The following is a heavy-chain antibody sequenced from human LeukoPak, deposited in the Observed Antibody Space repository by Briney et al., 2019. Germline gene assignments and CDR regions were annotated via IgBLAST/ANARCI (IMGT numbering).Heavy chain of an antibody. CDR2: INPSGGST. CDR3: ARDQDWNYAFDI. Sequence: ASVNVSCKPSGYTLTSYFIHWVRQAPGQGLEWMGIINPSGGSTSYAQKFQGRVTMTRDTSTSTVYMELSSLRSEDTAVYYCARDQDWNYAFDIWGQGTMVTVSS. CDR1: GYTLTSYF. V-gene: IGHV1-46*01. D-gene: IGHD1-7*01. J-gene: IGHJ3*02.